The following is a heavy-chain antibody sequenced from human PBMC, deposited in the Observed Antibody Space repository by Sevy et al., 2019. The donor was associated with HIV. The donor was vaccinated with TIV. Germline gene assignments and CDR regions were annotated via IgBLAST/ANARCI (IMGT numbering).Heavy chain of an antibody. CDR2: IYTSGST. Sequence: SETLSLTCTVSGGSISSGNYYWSWIRQPAGKGLEWIGRIYTSGSTHYNPSLKSRVTISVDTSKNQFSLKLSSVTAADTAVYYCARESGDCSSTSCYEGVFDYWGQGTLVTVSS. D-gene: IGHD2-2*01. CDR3: ARESGDCSSTSCYEGVFDY. V-gene: IGHV4-61*02. J-gene: IGHJ4*02. CDR1: GGSISSGNYY.